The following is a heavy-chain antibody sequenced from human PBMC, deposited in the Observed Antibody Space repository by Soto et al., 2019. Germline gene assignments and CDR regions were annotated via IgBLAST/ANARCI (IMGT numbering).Heavy chain of an antibody. Sequence: ASVKVSSKAPGVAFSSYTSSWVRQAPRQGLEWMGGIIPIFGTANYAQKFQGRVTITADESTSTAYMELSSLRSEDTAVYYCARGEKAEQWLVRNCFDPWRQGTLVTVSP. V-gene: IGHV1-69*13. J-gene: IGHJ5*02. D-gene: IGHD6-19*01. CDR3: ARGEKAEQWLVRNCFDP. CDR2: IIPIFGTA. CDR1: GVAFSSYT.